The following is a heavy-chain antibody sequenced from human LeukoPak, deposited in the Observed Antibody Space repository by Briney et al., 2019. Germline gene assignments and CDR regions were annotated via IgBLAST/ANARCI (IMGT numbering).Heavy chain of an antibody. D-gene: IGHD3-10*01. J-gene: IGHJ4*02. CDR1: GLTFSSYA. CDR3: ARVLEAYYYGSGSYYKYFDY. V-gene: IGHV3-30-3*01. CDR2: ISYEGSNK. Sequence: GGSLRPSRAASGLTFSSYAMHWVRLAPGKGREWVAYISYEGSNKYYADSVKGRFTISRENSKNTLYLQMNSMRADDTAVYYCARVLEAYYYGSGSYYKYFDYWGQGTLVTVSS.